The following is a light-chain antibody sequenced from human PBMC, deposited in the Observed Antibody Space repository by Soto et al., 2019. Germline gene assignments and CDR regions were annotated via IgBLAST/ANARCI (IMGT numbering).Light chain of an antibody. CDR1: SSDVGGYNY. J-gene: IGLJ3*02. V-gene: IGLV2-14*01. CDR2: DVS. CDR3: SSYTSSSTPYWV. Sequence: QSVLTQPASVSGSPGQSITISCTGTSSDVGGYNYVSWYQQHPGKAPKLMIYDVSNRPSGVSNRFSGSKSGNTASPTISGLQAEDEADYYCSSYTSSSTPYWVFGGGTKLTVL.